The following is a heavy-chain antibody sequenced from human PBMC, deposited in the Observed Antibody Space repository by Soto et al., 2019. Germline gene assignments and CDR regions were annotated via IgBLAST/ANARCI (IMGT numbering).Heavy chain of an antibody. D-gene: IGHD3-10*01. Sequence: QVQLQQWGAGLLKPSETLSLTCAVYGGSFSGYHWSWIRQPPGKGLEWIGEINQSGSTNYNPSLKSRVTISVDTANNQLSLKLSSVTAADTAVYYCARVLYGSGSYYNWYYYGMDVWGQGTTVTVSS. CDR3: ARVLYGSGSYYNWYYYGMDV. CDR2: INQSGST. CDR1: GGSFSGYH. J-gene: IGHJ6*02. V-gene: IGHV4-34*01.